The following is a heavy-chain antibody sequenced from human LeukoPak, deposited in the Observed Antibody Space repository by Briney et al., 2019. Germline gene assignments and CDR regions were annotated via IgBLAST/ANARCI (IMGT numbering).Heavy chain of an antibody. J-gene: IGHJ6*03. CDR1: GFTFSSYA. D-gene: IGHD2-2*01. CDR3: ASGKIVLEYQPLSYYYYYMDV. Sequence: GGSLRLSCAASGFTFSSYAMSWVRQAPGKGLEWVALISYDGSNKYFADSVKGRFTISRDNSKNTLYLQMNSLRADDTAVYYCASGKIVLEYQPLSYYYYYMDVWGKGTTVTVSS. CDR2: ISYDGSNK. V-gene: IGHV3-30*04.